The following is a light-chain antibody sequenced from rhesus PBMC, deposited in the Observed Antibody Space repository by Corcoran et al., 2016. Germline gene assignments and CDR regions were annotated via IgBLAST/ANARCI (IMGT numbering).Light chain of an antibody. J-gene: IGKJ2*01. CDR1: QGISSW. CDR2: KAS. Sequence: DIQMTQSPSSLSASVGDTVTITCRASQGISSWLAWYQQKPGKAPKLLIYKASSLQSGVPSRVSGRGSGTDFTLTISSLQSEDFANYYCQQYSSRPYSFGQGTKVEIK. V-gene: IGKV1-22*01. CDR3: QQYSSRPYS.